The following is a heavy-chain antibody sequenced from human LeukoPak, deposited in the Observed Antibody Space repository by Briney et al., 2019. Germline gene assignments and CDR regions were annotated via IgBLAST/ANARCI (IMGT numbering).Heavy chain of an antibody. CDR3: ARGPAAINYYYMDV. V-gene: IGHV4-39*07. Sequence: SETLSLTCTVSGGSISSSSYYWGWIRQPPGKGLEWIGSIYYSGSTYYNPSLKSRVTISVDTSKNQFSLKLSSVTAADTAVYYCARGPAAINYYYMDVWGKGTTVTISS. J-gene: IGHJ6*03. CDR1: GGSISSSSYY. D-gene: IGHD2-2*01. CDR2: IYYSGST.